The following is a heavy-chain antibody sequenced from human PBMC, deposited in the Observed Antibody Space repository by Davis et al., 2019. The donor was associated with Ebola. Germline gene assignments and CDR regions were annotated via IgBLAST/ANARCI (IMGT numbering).Heavy chain of an antibody. CDR1: GFTFSRYS. D-gene: IGHD1-26*01. Sequence: GESLKISCAASGFTFSRYSMNWVRQAPGKGLEWVANIKQDGSEKYYVDSVKGRFTISRDNAKNSLYLQMNSLRAEDTAVYYCARDLRYSGSYYIWGQGTMVTVSS. V-gene: IGHV3-7*03. CDR2: IKQDGSEK. J-gene: IGHJ3*02. CDR3: ARDLRYSGSYYI.